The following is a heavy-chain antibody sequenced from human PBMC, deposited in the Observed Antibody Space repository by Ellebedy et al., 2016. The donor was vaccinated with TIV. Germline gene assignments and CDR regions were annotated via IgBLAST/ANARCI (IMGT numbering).Heavy chain of an antibody. CDR1: GDSVSGNSVA. V-gene: IGHV4-59*08. D-gene: IGHD3-10*01. Sequence: SQTLSLTCXISGDSVSGNSVAWSWIRQPPGKGLEWIGCTFNSGSTNFNPSLKSRVTISVDTSKNQFSLRLSSVTAADTAVYYCARSSYGSGGKPYYSDYWGQGTLVTVSS. CDR3: ARSSYGSGGKPYYSDY. CDR2: TFNSGST. J-gene: IGHJ4*02.